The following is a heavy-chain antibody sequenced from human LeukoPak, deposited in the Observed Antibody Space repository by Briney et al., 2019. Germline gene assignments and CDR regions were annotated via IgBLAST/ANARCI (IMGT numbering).Heavy chain of an antibody. Sequence: GGSLRLSCSVSGFTFSAYAMHWVCQAPGRGLQYVSSISSNGAKTYYADSVKGRFTISRDNSKNTLYLQMSSLRLEDTAVYYCVKDRWVDYWGQGVLVTVSS. D-gene: IGHD5-24*01. CDR3: VKDRWVDY. CDR2: ISSNGAKT. J-gene: IGHJ4*02. CDR1: GFTFSAYA. V-gene: IGHV3-64D*09.